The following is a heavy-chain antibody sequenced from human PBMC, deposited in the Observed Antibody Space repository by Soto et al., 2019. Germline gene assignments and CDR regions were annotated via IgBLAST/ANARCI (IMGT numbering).Heavy chain of an antibody. CDR1: GGSFSSYY. J-gene: IGHJ4*02. D-gene: IGHD2-2*02. Sequence: SETLSLTCSVSGGSFSSYYWSWIRQPPGKGLEWIGYIYYSGSTNYNPSLKSRVTISVDTSKNQFSLKLSSVTAADTAVYYCARGGGYCSSTSCYKGSGLDYWGQGTLVTVSS. V-gene: IGHV4-59*01. CDR2: IYYSGST. CDR3: ARGGGYCSSTSCYKGSGLDY.